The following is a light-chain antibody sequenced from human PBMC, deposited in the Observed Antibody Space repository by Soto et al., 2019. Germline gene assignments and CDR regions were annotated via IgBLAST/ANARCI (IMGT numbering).Light chain of an antibody. CDR1: SGHSNYA. J-gene: IGLJ2*01. CDR2: LNSDGSH. Sequence: QPVLTQSPSASASLGASVKLTCTLSSGHSNYAIAWHQQQPEKGPRYLMKLNSDGSHSKGDGIPDRFSGSSSGTERYLTISSLQSEDEADYYCQTWGTGIRGVIFGGGTKLTVL. V-gene: IGLV4-69*02. CDR3: QTWGTGIRGVI.